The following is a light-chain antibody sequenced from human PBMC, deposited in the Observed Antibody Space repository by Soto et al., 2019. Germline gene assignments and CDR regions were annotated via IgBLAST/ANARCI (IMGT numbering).Light chain of an antibody. J-gene: IGLJ3*02. Sequence: NFMLTQPHSVSESPGKTVIISCTRSSGSIASNYVQWYQQRPVSSPTTVIYEDNQRPSGVPDRFSGSIDSSSNSASLPISGLETEDEADYFCQSYDATNQVFGGGTQLTVL. CDR1: SGSIASNY. V-gene: IGLV6-57*01. CDR3: QSYDATNQV. CDR2: EDN.